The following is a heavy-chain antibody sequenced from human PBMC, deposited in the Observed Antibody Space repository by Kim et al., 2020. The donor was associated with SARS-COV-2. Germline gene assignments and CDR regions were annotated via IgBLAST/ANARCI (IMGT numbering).Heavy chain of an antibody. J-gene: IGHJ6*02. CDR1: GFTFSNHD. Sequence: GGSLRLSCATSGFTFSNHDMHWVRQPTGKGLEWLSAIDTSGGTYYPDSVEGRFTISRNNARSSFYLQMHSLRIDDTGVYYCAREVAGPGMYYTLDVWG. CDR2: IDTSGGT. D-gene: IGHD6-19*01. CDR3: AREVAGPGMYYTLDV. V-gene: IGHV3-13*01.